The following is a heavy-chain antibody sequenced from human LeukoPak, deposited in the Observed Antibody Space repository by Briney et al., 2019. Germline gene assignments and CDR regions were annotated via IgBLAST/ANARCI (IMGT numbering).Heavy chain of an antibody. V-gene: IGHV3-23*01. J-gene: IGHJ3*02. D-gene: IGHD3-9*01. CDR1: GFSFSGYA. CDR2: LDGSGSRT. CDR3: VRDRYDILTGYNDAFDI. Sequence: PGGSLRLSCAASGFSFSGYAMIWVRQAPGKGLEWVSTLDGSGSRTYYADSVRGRFTISRDTSDNTLYLQMNSLRAEDTAVYYCVRDRYDILTGYNDAFDIWGQGTMVTVSS.